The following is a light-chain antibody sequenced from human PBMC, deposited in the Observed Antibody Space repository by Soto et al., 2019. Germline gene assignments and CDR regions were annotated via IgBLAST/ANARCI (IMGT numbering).Light chain of an antibody. CDR2: EVS. V-gene: IGLV2-14*03. CDR3: SSARRDNTWV. CDR1: SSDIGASTF. J-gene: IGLJ3*02. Sequence: QSVLTQPASVSESPGQSITISCTGTSSDIGASTFVSWYQQHPGKAPKLLIYEVSNRPSGISNRFSGSKSANTASLTISGLQAEEEADSYCSSARRDNTWVFGGGTKLTVL.